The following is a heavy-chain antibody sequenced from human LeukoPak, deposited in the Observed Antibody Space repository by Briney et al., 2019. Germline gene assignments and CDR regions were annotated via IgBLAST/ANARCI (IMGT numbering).Heavy chain of an antibody. CDR1: GYTFTSYD. CDR2: MNPNSGNT. CDR3: ARASRLGIDY. V-gene: IGHV1-8*01. D-gene: IGHD7-27*01. J-gene: IGHJ4*02. Sequence: SSVKVSCKASGYTFTSYDINWVRQATGQGLEWMGWMNPNSGNTGYAQKFQGRVTMTMNTSISTAYMYLSSLRSEDTAVYYCARASRLGIDYWGQGTLVTVSS.